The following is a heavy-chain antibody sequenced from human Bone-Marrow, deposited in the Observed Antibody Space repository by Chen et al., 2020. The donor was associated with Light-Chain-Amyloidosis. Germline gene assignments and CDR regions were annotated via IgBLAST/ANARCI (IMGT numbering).Heavy chain of an antibody. J-gene: IGHJ4*02. D-gene: IGHD5-12*01. CDR1: GFTFSTYT. CDR2: ISSSSAYI. CDR3: ARDRRGGAYDIDY. Sequence: EVQLVESGGGLVKPGGSLRLSCTASGFTFSTYTMNWVRQAPGKGLEWVSSISSSSAYIYYADSVRGRFTISRDNAKDSLYLQMNSLRAEDTAVYHCARDRRGGAYDIDYWGQGTLVTVSS. V-gene: IGHV3-21*01.